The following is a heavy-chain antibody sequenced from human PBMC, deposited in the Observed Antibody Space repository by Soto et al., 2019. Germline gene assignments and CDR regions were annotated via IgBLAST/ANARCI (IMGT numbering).Heavy chain of an antibody. D-gene: IGHD2-8*01. CDR3: AREGCMYYHYYGMDV. CDR1: GYSFTKYW. J-gene: IGHJ6*02. CDR2: IYPGDSDT. V-gene: IGHV5-51*01. Sequence: GESLKISGKGSGYSFTKYWFGRVRQMPGKGLEWMGIIYPGDSDTKYSPSFRGQVAISADKSISTAYLQWSSLKASDTAIYYCAREGCMYYHYYGMDVWGQGTTVTVSS.